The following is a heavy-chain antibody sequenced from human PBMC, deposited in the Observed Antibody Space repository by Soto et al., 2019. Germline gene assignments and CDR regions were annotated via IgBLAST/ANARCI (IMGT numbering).Heavy chain of an antibody. CDR2: ISNSGYTI. J-gene: IGHJ6*03. CDR3: ARDSGSPPDYYMDV. D-gene: IGHD1-26*01. V-gene: IGHV3-11*01. CDR1: GFTFSDYY. Sequence: QVQLVESGGGLVKPGESLRLSCAASGFTFSDYYMSWIRQAPGKGLEWVSYISNSGYTIHYTDSVKGRFTISRDNARTSLHLEMNSLRAEDTAVYYCARDSGSPPDYYMDVWGRGTTVTVSS.